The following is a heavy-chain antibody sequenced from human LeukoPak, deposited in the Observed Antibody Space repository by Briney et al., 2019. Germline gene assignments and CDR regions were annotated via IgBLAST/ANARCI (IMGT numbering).Heavy chain of an antibody. CDR1: GFTFSSYE. CDR3: AELGITMIGGV. CDR2: ISSSGSTI. D-gene: IGHD3-10*02. Sequence: GGSLRLSCAASGFTFSSYEMNWVRHAPGKGQERVSYISSSGSTIYYAGAVTGRFTISRDNAKNSLYLQMTSLRAEDTAVYYCAELGITMIGGVWGKGTTVTISS. V-gene: IGHV3-48*03. J-gene: IGHJ6*04.